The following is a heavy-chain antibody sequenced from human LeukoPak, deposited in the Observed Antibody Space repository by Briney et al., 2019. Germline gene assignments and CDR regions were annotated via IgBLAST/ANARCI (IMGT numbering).Heavy chain of an antibody. Sequence: SETLSLTCAVFGGSISSSNWWSWVRQPPGNGLERIAEIHHNGNINYNPSLKSRVTISMHKSNNQFSLKLNSVTAADTAVYYCARESNYHGSGTGWFDPWGQGTLVTVSS. CDR1: GGSISSSNW. D-gene: IGHD3-10*01. V-gene: IGHV4-4*02. J-gene: IGHJ5*02. CDR3: ARESNYHGSGTGWFDP. CDR2: IHHNGNI.